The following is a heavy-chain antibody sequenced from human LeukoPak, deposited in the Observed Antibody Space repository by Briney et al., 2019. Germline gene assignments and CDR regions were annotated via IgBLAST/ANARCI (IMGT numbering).Heavy chain of an antibody. V-gene: IGHV4-39*07. Sequence: SETLSLTCTVSGGSISSSSYYWGWIRQPPGKGLEWIGSIYYSGSTYYNPSLKSRVTISVDTSKNQFSLKLSSVTAADTAVYYCARNSEMATIFWLDPWGQGTLVTVSS. CDR3: ARNSEMATIFWLDP. J-gene: IGHJ5*02. CDR1: GGSISSSSYY. CDR2: IYYSGST. D-gene: IGHD5-24*01.